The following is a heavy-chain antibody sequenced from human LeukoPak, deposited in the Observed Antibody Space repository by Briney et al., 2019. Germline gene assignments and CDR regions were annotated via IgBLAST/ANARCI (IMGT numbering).Heavy chain of an antibody. V-gene: IGHV3-7*01. D-gene: IGHD5-24*01. CDR3: APEPSDDVES. Sequence: GGSLRLSCAASGITFRRHWMSWVREAPGKGLEWVANIDEDGGEKNYVDSVKGRFTISRDNAKNSWYLQMNSLRTEDTAMYYCAPEPSDDVESWGQGILVTVSS. CDR2: IDEDGGEK. J-gene: IGHJ4*02. CDR1: GITFRRHW.